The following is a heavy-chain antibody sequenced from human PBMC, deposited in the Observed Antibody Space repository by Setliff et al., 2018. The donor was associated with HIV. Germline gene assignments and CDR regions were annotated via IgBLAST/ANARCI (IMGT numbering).Heavy chain of an antibody. Sequence: PGESLKVSCQASGYSFTSYRINWVRQMPGKGLEWMGRIDPSDSYVSYSPSFRGHVTVSADKSISTAYLQWTTLKASDTAMYYCASSMYAGSSVLSIGVDYWGQGTLVTVSS. CDR1: GYSFTSYR. V-gene: IGHV5-10-1*01. J-gene: IGHJ4*02. CDR3: ASSMYAGSSVLSIGVDY. CDR2: IDPSDSYV. D-gene: IGHD2-8*01.